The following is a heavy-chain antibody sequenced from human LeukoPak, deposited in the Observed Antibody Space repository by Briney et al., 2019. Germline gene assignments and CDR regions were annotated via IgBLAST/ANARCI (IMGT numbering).Heavy chain of an antibody. J-gene: IGHJ4*02. CDR3: ASNDYGDYLFDY. CDR2: ISSTSSYI. CDR1: GFTFSTYS. D-gene: IGHD4-17*01. V-gene: IGHV3-21*01. Sequence: GGSLRPSCAASGFTFSTYSMNWVRQAPGKGLEWVSLISSTSSYIYYTDSVKGRFTVSRDNARNSLYLQMNSLRAEDTAVYYCASNDYGDYLFDYWGQGTLVTVSS.